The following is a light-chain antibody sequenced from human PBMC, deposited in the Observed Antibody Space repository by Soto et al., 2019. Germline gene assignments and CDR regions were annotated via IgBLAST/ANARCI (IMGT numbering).Light chain of an antibody. V-gene: IGKV1-33*01. Sequence: DVQMTPSPSSLSASVGDRVTITCQASQDISNYLNWYQQKPGQAPMLLISDAANLETGVPSRFSGSGFGTDFTITISSLQPEDIATYCCQQCADLPLTFGGGTKVEI. CDR2: DAA. CDR3: QQCADLPLT. J-gene: IGKJ4*01. CDR1: QDISNY.